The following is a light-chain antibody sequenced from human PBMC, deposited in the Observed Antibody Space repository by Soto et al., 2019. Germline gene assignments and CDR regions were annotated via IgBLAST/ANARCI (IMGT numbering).Light chain of an antibody. Sequence: QSALTQPASVSGSPGQSITISCTGTSSDVGGYNSVSWYQQYPGKAPKLIIYEVNNRPSGVSNRFSGSKSGNTASLTSSGLQAEDEAEYYCNSYTSSTTYVFGTGTKSPS. CDR2: EVN. V-gene: IGLV2-14*01. CDR1: SSDVGGYNS. J-gene: IGLJ1*01. CDR3: NSYTSSTTYV.